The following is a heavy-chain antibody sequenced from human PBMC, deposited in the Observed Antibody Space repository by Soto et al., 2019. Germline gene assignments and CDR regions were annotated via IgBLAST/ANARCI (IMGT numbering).Heavy chain of an antibody. J-gene: IGHJ4*02. D-gene: IGHD3-22*01. CDR2: IYHSGGT. CDR1: GGSINSSNW. V-gene: IGHV4-4*02. Sequence: PSETLSLTCAVSGGSINSSNWWSWVRHPPGKGLEWIGEIYHSGGTNYNPSLKSRVTISVDKSKNQFSLKLSSVTAADTAVYYCARYYYDSSGYPFFDSWGQGTLVTVSS. CDR3: ARYYYDSSGYPFFDS.